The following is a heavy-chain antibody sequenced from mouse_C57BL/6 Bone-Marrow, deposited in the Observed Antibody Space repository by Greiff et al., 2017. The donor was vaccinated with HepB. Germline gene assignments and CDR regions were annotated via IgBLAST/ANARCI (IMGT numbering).Heavy chain of an antibody. D-gene: IGHD4-1*01. J-gene: IGHJ3*01. Sequence: VQLQQSGPGLVQPSQCLSITCTASGFSLTSYGVHWVRQSPGKGLEWLGVIWSGGSTDYNADFISRLSISKDNSKSKFFFRMNSLHADDTATYYGAREGDWDGRAWFAYWGQGTLVTVSA. CDR2: IWSGGST. CDR3: AREGDWDGRAWFAY. V-gene: IGHV2-2*01. CDR1: GFSLTSYG.